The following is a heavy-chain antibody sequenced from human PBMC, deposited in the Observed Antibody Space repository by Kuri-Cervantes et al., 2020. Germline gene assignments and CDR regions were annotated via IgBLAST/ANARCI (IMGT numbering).Heavy chain of an antibody. CDR2: LNWNGGNT. D-gene: IGHD6-6*01. Sequence: GASLKISCAASGFTFSSYAMHWVRQAPGKGLEWVSGLNWNGGNTGYADSVKGRFTISRDNAKNSLYLQMNSLRAEDTALYYCAREGREYSSSGSFDYWGQGTLVTVSS. CDR1: GFTFSSYA. V-gene: IGHV3-20*04. J-gene: IGHJ4*02. CDR3: AREGREYSSSGSFDY.